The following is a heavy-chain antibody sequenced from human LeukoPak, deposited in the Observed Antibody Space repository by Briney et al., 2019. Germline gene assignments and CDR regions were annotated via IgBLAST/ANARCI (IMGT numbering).Heavy chain of an antibody. Sequence: PSETLSLTCTVSGYSISSGYYWSWIRQPPGKGLEWIGYIYYSGSTNYNPSLKSRVTISVDTSKNQFSLKLSSVTAADTAVYYCARRISSSSWYHLRAYYFDYWGQGTLVTVSS. CDR3: ARRISSSSWYHLRAYYFDY. CDR1: GYSISSGYY. CDR2: IYYSGST. D-gene: IGHD6-13*01. V-gene: IGHV4-59*08. J-gene: IGHJ4*02.